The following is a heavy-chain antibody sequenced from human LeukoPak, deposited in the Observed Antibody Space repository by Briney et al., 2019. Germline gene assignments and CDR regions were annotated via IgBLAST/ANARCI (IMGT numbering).Heavy chain of an antibody. CDR2: INSDGSST. V-gene: IGHV3-74*01. J-gene: IGHJ4*02. Sequence: GGSLRLSCAASGFTLSSYWVHWVRPAPGKGGVWVSRINSDGSSTSYADSVKGRFTISRDNAKNTLYLQMNSLRAEDTAVYYCARRGADWDYFDYWGQGTLVTVSS. D-gene: IGHD2-21*01. CDR3: ARRGADWDYFDY. CDR1: GFTLSSYW.